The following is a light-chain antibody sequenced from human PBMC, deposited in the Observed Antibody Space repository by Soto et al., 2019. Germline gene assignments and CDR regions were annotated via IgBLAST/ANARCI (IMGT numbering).Light chain of an antibody. CDR1: QSISSY. Sequence: IQMTQSPSSLSASVGDRVTITCRASQSISSYLNWYQQKPGKAPKLLIYAASSLQSGVPSRFSGSRSGTDFTLTISSLQPEDVATYYCQRSYSTPWTFGQGTKVEIK. J-gene: IGKJ1*01. V-gene: IGKV1-39*01. CDR3: QRSYSTPWT. CDR2: AAS.